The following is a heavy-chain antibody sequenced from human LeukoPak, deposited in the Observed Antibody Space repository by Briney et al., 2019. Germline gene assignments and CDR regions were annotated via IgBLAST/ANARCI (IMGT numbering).Heavy chain of an antibody. Sequence: GGSLRLSCAASGFTFSSYGMHWFRQAPGKGLEWVARLKNKANGYTTEYAASVKGRFTISRDDSNDSLFLQMNNLKIEDTAVYYCARDGMDGGNFDYWGQGTLVTVSS. CDR2: LKNKANGYTT. V-gene: IGHV3-72*01. J-gene: IGHJ4*02. CDR1: GFTFSSYG. D-gene: IGHD4-23*01. CDR3: ARDGMDGGNFDY.